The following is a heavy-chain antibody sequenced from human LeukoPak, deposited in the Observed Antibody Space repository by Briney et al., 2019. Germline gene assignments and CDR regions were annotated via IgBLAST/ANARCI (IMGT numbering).Heavy chain of an antibody. V-gene: IGHV3-23*01. J-gene: IGHJ4*02. CDR3: AKVKFRGGPYDY. D-gene: IGHD3-16*01. Sequence: GGSLRLSCAASGFTFSSYSMSWVRQAPGKGLEWISGISVSGHRTYHAASVKGRFTISRDNSNNMVYLQMNSLRAEDTAVYYCAKVKFRGGPYDYWGQGTLVTVSS. CDR1: GFTFSSYS. CDR2: ISVSGHRT.